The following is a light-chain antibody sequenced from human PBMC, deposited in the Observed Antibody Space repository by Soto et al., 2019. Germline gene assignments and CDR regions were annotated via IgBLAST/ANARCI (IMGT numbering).Light chain of an antibody. Sequence: QPVLTQPPSVSGSPGQSVAISCTGTSSDVGSSNGVSWYQQPPGTAPKLMIYDVSNRPSGVPDRFSGSKSGNTASLTISGLRAEDEADYYCSSYTTSSTYVFGTGTKLTVL. J-gene: IGLJ1*01. CDR1: SSDVGSSNG. CDR3: SSYTTSSTYV. CDR2: DVS. V-gene: IGLV2-18*02.